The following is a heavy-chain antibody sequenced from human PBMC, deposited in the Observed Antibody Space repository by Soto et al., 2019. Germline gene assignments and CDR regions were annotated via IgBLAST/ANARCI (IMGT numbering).Heavy chain of an antibody. CDR1: GGSISTTNW. V-gene: IGHV4-4*02. CDR3: ARNGYTSGWYHFYH. Sequence: QVQLQESGPGLVKPSGTLSLTCAVSGGSISTTNWWTWVRQTPGEGLEWIGEIHHSGRSNYNSSLKSRVTISVDKSKNQFSLQLTAVTAADTAVYYCARNGYTSGWYHFYHWGQRTLVTVSS. CDR2: IHHSGRS. J-gene: IGHJ4*02. D-gene: IGHD6-19*01.